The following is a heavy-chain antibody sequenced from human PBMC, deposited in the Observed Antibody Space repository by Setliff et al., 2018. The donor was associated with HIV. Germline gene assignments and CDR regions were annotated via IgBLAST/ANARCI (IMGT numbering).Heavy chain of an antibody. V-gene: IGHV1-18*04. D-gene: IGHD2-2*01. J-gene: IGHJ6*02. CDR2: ISAYNGNT. CDR3: ARDHCSSSGCYEYSYYGMDV. CDR1: GYTFTGYY. Sequence: ASVKVSCKASGYTFTGYYIHWVRQAPGQGLEWMGWISAYNGNTNYAQKLQGRVTMTTDTSTSTAYMELRSLRSDDTAVYYCARDHCSSSGCYEYSYYGMDVWGQGTTVTVSS.